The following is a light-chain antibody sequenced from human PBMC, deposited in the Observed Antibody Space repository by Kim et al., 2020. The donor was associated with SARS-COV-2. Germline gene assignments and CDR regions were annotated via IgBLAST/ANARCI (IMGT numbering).Light chain of an antibody. V-gene: IGLV3-1*01. J-gene: IGLJ3*02. Sequence: SYELTQPPSVSVSPGQTASITCSGDKLGDKYACWYQQRPGQSPVLVIYQDNKRPSGIPERFSGSNSGNTATLTISGTQTVDEADYYCLAWDSSTGVFGGGTQLTVL. CDR1: KLGDKY. CDR2: QDN. CDR3: LAWDSSTGV.